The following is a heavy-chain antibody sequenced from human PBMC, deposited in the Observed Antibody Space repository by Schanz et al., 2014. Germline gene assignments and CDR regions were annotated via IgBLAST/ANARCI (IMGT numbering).Heavy chain of an antibody. CDR1: GFTFSDHH. J-gene: IGHJ6*02. Sequence: VQLVESGGTLVKPGGSLRLSCVVSGFTFSDHHMDWVRQAPGKGLEWVSYISSSSSYTNYADSVKGRFTISRDNAKNSLYLQMNSLRAEDTAVYYCARQRSYFYAMDVWGQGTTVTVSS. CDR2: ISSSSSYT. V-gene: IGHV3-11*05. CDR3: ARQRSYFYAMDV.